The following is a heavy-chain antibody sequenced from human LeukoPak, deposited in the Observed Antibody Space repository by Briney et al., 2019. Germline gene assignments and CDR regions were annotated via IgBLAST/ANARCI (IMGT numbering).Heavy chain of an antibody. D-gene: IGHD3-16*01. V-gene: IGHV3-53*01. J-gene: IGHJ4*02. CDR1: GFTVSSNY. CDR2: IYSGGST. Sequence: GGSLRLSCAASGFTVSSNYMSWVRQAPGKGLEWVSVIYSGGSTYYADSVKGRFTISRDNSKNTLYLQMNSLRAEDTAVYYCAKVAGEWLEPDFDYWGQGTLVTVSS. CDR3: AKVAGEWLEPDFDY.